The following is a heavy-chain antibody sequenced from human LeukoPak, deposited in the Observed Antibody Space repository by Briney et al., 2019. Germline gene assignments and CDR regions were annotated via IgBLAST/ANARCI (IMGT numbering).Heavy chain of an antibody. CDR1: GYTFTGYY. V-gene: IGHV1-2*02. Sequence: ASVKVSCKASGYTFTGYYMHWVRQAPGQGLEWMGWINPNSGGTNYAQKFQGRVTMTRDTSISTAYMELSRLRSDDTAVYYCARDSRKGASSSWYNYWGQGTLVTVSS. CDR3: ARDSRKGASSSWYNY. CDR2: INPNSGGT. J-gene: IGHJ4*02. D-gene: IGHD6-13*01.